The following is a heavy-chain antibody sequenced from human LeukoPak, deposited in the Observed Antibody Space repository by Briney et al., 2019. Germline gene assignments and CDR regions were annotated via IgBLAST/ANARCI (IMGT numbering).Heavy chain of an antibody. D-gene: IGHD2-15*01. CDR2: IYSDGTI. CDR3: AREVGGRASGQ. Sequence: GESLRLSCAASGFTVSSSYMSWVRQVPGKGLEWVSVIYSDGTISYADSVKGRFTISRDNSENTLYLQMNSLRVEDSAVYYCAREVGGRASGQWGQGTLVTVSS. V-gene: IGHV3-66*01. CDR1: GFTVSSSY. J-gene: IGHJ4*02.